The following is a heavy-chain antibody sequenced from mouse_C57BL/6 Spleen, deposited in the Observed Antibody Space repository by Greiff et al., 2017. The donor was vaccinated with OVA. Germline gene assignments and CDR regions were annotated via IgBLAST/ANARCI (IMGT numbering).Heavy chain of an antibody. CDR1: GYTFTSYW. Sequence: VQLQQPGTELVKPGASVKLSCKASGYTFTSYWMHWVKQRPGQGLEWIGNINPSNGGTNYNEKFKSKATLTVDKSSSTAYMQLGSLTSEDSAVYYCARGAYYGNPYWYFDVWGTGTTVTVSS. V-gene: IGHV1-53*01. D-gene: IGHD2-10*01. J-gene: IGHJ1*03. CDR2: INPSNGGT. CDR3: ARGAYYGNPYWYFDV.